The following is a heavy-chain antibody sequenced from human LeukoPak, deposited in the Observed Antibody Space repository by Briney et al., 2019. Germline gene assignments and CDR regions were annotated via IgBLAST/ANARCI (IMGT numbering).Heavy chain of an antibody. CDR1: GFTFSSYA. V-gene: IGHV3-23*01. CDR2: ISGSGGST. D-gene: IGHD3-10*01. Sequence: GGSLRLSCAASGFTFSSYAMSWVRQAPGKGLEWVSAISGSGGSTYYADSVKGRFTISRDNSKNTLYLQMNSLRAEDTAVYYCAKTMVRGALTLHYGMDVWGHGTTVTVSS. J-gene: IGHJ6*02. CDR3: AKTMVRGALTLHYGMDV.